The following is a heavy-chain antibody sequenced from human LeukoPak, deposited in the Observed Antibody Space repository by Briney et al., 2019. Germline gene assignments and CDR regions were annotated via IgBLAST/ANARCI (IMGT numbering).Heavy chain of an antibody. V-gene: IGHV3-64*01. Sequence: GGSLRLSCAASGFTFSSYAMHWVRQAPGKGLEYVSAISSNGGSTYYANSVKGRFTISRDNSENTLYLQMGSLRAEDMAVYYCARGARGGSGLFDYWGQGTLVTVSS. CDR1: GFTFSSYA. J-gene: IGHJ4*02. CDR2: ISSNGGST. D-gene: IGHD3-10*01. CDR3: ARGARGGSGLFDY.